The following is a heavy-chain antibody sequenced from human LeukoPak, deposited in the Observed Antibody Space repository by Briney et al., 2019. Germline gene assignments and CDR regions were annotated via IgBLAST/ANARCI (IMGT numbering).Heavy chain of an antibody. Sequence: PSETLSLTCTASGYSISSGYYWGWIRQSPGKGLEWIGSMFHSGSTYYNPSLKSRVTISVDTSKNQISLKLSSVTAADTAVYYCASQGVNYNWFDPWGQGTLVTVSS. J-gene: IGHJ5*02. CDR2: MFHSGST. V-gene: IGHV4-38-2*02. CDR1: GYSISSGYY. D-gene: IGHD3-16*01. CDR3: ASQGVNYNWFDP.